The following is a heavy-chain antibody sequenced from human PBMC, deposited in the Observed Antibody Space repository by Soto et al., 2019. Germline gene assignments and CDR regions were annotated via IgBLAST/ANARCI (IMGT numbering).Heavy chain of an antibody. Sequence: GGSLRLSCAASGFTFSSYSMNWVRQAPGKGLEWVSYISSSGSTIYYADSVKGRFTISRDNAKNSLYLQMNSLRAEDTAVYYCARAPRLGSGSYYYGMDVWGQGTTVTVSS. CDR2: ISSSGSTI. D-gene: IGHD3-10*01. J-gene: IGHJ6*02. CDR1: GFTFSSYS. V-gene: IGHV3-48*04. CDR3: ARAPRLGSGSYYYGMDV.